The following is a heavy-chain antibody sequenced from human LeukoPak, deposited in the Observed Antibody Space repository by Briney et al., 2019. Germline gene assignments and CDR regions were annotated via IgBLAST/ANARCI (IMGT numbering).Heavy chain of an antibody. CDR2: IYGGGST. V-gene: IGHV3-66*01. D-gene: IGHD1-26*01. CDR3: AREIHSGRSDAFDI. J-gene: IGHJ3*02. CDR1: GFTVSSNY. Sequence: GGFLRLSCAASGFTVSSNYMSWVRQAPGKGLEWVSVIYGGGSTYLADSVKGRFTISRDNSKNTLYLQMNSLRAEDTAVYYCAREIHSGRSDAFDIWGQGTMVTVSS.